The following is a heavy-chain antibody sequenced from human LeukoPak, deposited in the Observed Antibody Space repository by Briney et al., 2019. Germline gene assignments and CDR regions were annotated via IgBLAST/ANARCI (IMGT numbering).Heavy chain of an antibody. D-gene: IGHD2-15*01. CDR1: GFTFSSYW. V-gene: IGHV3-7*01. CDR3: AREYCSGGSCYFSMDV. CDR2: IKQDGSEK. J-gene: IGHJ6*02. Sequence: PGGSLRLSCAASGFTFSSYWMSWVGQAPGKGLEWVANIKQDGSEKYYVDSVKGRFTISRDNAKDSLYLQMNSLRAEDTAVYYCAREYCSGGSCYFSMDVWGQGTTVTVSS.